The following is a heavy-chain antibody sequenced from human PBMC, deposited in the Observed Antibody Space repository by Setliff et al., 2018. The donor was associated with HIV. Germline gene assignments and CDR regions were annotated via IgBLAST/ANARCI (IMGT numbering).Heavy chain of an antibody. CDR2: INPKTGDT. CDR3: ARGRVKAAAVTGLDWFDF. Sequence: ASVKVSCKASGYTFTGYYIHCLRQAPGQGLQWMGRINPKTGDTDYAQNFQGRVTLTTDTSINTAYMELHRLTSDDTAVYFCARGRVKAAAVTGLDWFDFWGQGSLVTVSS. J-gene: IGHJ5*01. V-gene: IGHV1-2*06. CDR1: GYTFTGYY. D-gene: IGHD6-13*01.